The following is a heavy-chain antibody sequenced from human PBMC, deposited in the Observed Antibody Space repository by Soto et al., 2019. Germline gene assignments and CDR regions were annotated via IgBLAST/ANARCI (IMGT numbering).Heavy chain of an antibody. J-gene: IGHJ3*02. CDR2: INPSGGST. D-gene: IGHD3-3*01. V-gene: IGHV1-46*01. CDR1: GYTFTSYY. CDR3: ARDPIYYDFWSGSDGAFDI. Sequence: VKVSCKASGYTFTSYYMHWVRQAPGQGLEWMGIINPSGGSTSYAQKFQGRVTMTRDTSTSTVYMELSSLRSEDTAVYYCARDPIYYDFWSGSDGAFDIWGQGTMVTVSS.